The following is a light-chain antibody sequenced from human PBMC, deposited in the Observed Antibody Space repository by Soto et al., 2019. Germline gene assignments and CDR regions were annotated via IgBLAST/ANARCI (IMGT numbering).Light chain of an antibody. CDR3: SSYAGSNNFDV. CDR2: EVS. J-gene: IGLJ1*01. CDR1: SSDVGGYNY. Sequence: QSVLTQPPSASGSPGQSVTISCNGTSSDVGGYNYVSWYQQRPGKAPKLMIYEVSKRPSGVPDRFSGSKSGNTASLTVSGLQAEDEADYYCSSYAGSNNFDVFGTGTKVTVL. V-gene: IGLV2-8*01.